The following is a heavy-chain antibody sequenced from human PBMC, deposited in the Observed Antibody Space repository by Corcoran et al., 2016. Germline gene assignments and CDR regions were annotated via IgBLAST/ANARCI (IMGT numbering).Heavy chain of an antibody. CDR2: AYYRSKWYN. CDR1: GDSVSSNSAT. V-gene: IGHV6-1*01. CDR3: ARYPPWSLSVFDS. Sequence: QVQLQQSGPGLVKPSQTLSLTCVISGDSVSSNSATWNWIRQSPSRGLEWLGRAYYRSKWYNEYAVSVKGRITISPDTSKNQFSLQLNSVTPEDTAGYYCARYPPWSLSVFDSWGQGTLVTVSS. D-gene: IGHD2-15*01. J-gene: IGHJ5*01.